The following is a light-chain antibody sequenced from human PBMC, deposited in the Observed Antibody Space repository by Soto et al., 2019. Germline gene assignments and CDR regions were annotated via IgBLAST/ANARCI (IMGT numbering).Light chain of an antibody. J-gene: IGLJ3*02. V-gene: IGLV2-14*01. CDR1: SNDIGLYNY. CDR3: SSYTLSSTWV. Sequence: QSALTQPASVSGSPGQSITIYCTGTSNDIGLYNYVSWYQQHPGKAPKLVIYEVTYRPSGVSDRFSGSKSDNTASLTISGLQAEDEADYYCSSYTLSSTWVFGGGTKLTVL. CDR2: EVT.